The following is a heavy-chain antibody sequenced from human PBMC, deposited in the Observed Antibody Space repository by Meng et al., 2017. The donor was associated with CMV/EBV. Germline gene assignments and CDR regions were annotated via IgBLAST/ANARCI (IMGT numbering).Heavy chain of an antibody. CDR3: ARRKSAYYYYGMDV. CDR1: GYTFTSYD. CDR2: MNPNSGNT. V-gene: IGHV1-8*01. Sequence: ASVQVSCKASGYTFTSYDINWVRQATGQGLEWMGWMNPNSGNTGYAQKFQGRVTMARNISISTAYMELSSLRSEATAVYYCARRKSAYYYYGMDVWGQGTTVTVSS. J-gene: IGHJ6*02.